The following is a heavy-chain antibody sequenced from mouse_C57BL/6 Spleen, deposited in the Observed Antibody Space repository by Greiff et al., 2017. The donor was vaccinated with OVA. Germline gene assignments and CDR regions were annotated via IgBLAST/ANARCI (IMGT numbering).Heavy chain of an antibody. CDR1: GYTFTSYW. CDR2: IDPSDSET. CDR3: ARGRDYDAMDY. Sequence: QVQLQQPGAELVRPGSSVKLSCKASGYTFTSYWMHWVKQRPIRGLEWIGNIDPSDSETHYNQKFKDKATLTVDKSSSTAYMQLSSLTSEDSAVYYCARGRDYDAMDYWGQGTSVTVSS. J-gene: IGHJ4*01. V-gene: IGHV1-52*01.